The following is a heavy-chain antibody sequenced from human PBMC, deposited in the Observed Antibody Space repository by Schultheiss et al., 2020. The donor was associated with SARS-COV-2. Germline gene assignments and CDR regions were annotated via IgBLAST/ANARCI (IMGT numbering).Heavy chain of an antibody. Sequence: SETLSLTCTVSGGSISSYYWSWLRQPPGKGLEWIGYIYYSGSTYYNPSLKSRVTISVDTSKNQFSLKLSSVTAADTAVYYCARLPFVVVTGPIYNWFDAWGQGTLVTVSS. J-gene: IGHJ5*02. CDR3: ARLPFVVVTGPIYNWFDA. CDR2: IYYSGST. V-gene: IGHV4-59*12. CDR1: GGSISSYY. D-gene: IGHD2-21*02.